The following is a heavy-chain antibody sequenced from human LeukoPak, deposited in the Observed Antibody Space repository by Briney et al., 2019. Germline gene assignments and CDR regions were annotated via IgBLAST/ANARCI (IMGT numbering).Heavy chain of an antibody. CDR3: ARGERTVADY. CDR1: GYTFTSYD. V-gene: IGHV1-2*06. D-gene: IGHD4-23*01. Sequence: ASVKVSCKASGYTFTSYDINWVRQATGQGLEWMGRINPNSGGTNYAQKFQGRVTMTRDTSISTAYMELSRLRSDDTAVYYCARGERTVADYWGQGTLVTVSS. CDR2: INPNSGGT. J-gene: IGHJ4*02.